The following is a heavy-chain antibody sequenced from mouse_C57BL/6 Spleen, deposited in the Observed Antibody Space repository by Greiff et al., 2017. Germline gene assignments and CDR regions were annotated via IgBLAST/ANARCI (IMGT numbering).Heavy chain of an antibody. D-gene: IGHD6-2*01. CDR2: ISSGGDYI. Sequence: EVKLMESGEGLVKPGGSLKLSCAASGFTFSSYAMSWVRQTPEKRLEWVAYISSGGDYIYYADTVKGRFTNSRDNARNTLYLQMSSLKSEDTAMYYCTREGSSPWFAYWGQGTLVTVSA. CDR3: TREGSSPWFAY. V-gene: IGHV5-9-1*02. J-gene: IGHJ3*01. CDR1: GFTFSSYA.